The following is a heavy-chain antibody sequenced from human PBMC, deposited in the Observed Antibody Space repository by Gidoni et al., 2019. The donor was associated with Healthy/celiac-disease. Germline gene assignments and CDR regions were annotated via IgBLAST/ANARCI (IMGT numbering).Heavy chain of an antibody. CDR2: ISGSGGST. CDR1: GFTFSSYA. CDR3: AKGRGYSSSSLDY. J-gene: IGHJ4*02. D-gene: IGHD6-13*01. Sequence: EVQLLESGGGLVQPGGSLRLSCAASGFTFSSYAMSWVRQAPGTGLEWVSAISGSGGSTYYADSVKGRFTISRDNSKNTLYLQMNSLRAEDTAVYYCAKGRGYSSSSLDYWGQGTLVTVSS. V-gene: IGHV3-23*01.